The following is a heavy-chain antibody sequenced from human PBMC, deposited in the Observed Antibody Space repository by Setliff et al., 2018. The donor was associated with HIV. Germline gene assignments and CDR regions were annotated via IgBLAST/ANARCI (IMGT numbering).Heavy chain of an antibody. Sequence: PGGSLRLSCAASGFTFSDYYMSWIRQAPGKGLEWVSFISTSGSPIYYADSVKGRFTISRDNSKNILYLQMNSLRDDDTAVYYCARGRIAFGDYFQWGQGTLVTVSS. CDR2: ISTSGSPI. D-gene: IGHD4-17*01. V-gene: IGHV3-11*01. CDR1: GFTFSDYY. CDR3: ARGRIAFGDYFQ. J-gene: IGHJ4*02.